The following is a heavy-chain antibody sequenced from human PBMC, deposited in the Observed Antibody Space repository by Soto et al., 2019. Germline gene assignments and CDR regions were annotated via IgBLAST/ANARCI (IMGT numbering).Heavy chain of an antibody. CDR1: GGTMFSSTYH. CDR3: ARQEDSGSHLIDY. Sequence: PSETLSLTCTVSGGTMFSSTYHWAWIRQPPGKGLEWIGSVYYTGSTFYNTPLKSRLTISVDTSKKQFSLKLTSVTAADTAVYYCARQEDSGSHLIDYWGRGTLVT. V-gene: IGHV4-39*01. D-gene: IGHD1-26*01. CDR2: VYYTGST. J-gene: IGHJ4*02.